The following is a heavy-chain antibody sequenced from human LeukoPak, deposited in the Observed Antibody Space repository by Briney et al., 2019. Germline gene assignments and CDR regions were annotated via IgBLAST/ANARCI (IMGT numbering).Heavy chain of an antibody. Sequence: GGSLRLSCAASGFTFSSYWMSWVRQAPGKGLEWVANIKKDGSEKYYVDSVKGRFTISRDNAKTSLYLQMNSLRAEDTAVYYCARGGRWELPRPYAFDIWGQGTMVTVSS. D-gene: IGHD1-26*01. CDR1: GFTFSSYW. CDR2: IKKDGSEK. CDR3: ARGGRWELPRPYAFDI. V-gene: IGHV3-7*01. J-gene: IGHJ3*02.